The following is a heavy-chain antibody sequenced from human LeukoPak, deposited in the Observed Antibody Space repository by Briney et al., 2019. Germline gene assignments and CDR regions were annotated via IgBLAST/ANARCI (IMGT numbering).Heavy chain of an antibody. CDR2: MSYDGSNR. Sequence: GGSLRLSCAASGFTFGSSGMHWVRQAPGKGLEWVAFMSYDGSNRYYADSVKGRFTISRDNSKNTLYLQMNSLRAEDTAVYYCAKETRGSHSDYWGQGTLVTVSS. CDR3: AKETRGSHSDY. V-gene: IGHV3-30*02. J-gene: IGHJ4*02. D-gene: IGHD5-12*01. CDR1: GFTFGSSG.